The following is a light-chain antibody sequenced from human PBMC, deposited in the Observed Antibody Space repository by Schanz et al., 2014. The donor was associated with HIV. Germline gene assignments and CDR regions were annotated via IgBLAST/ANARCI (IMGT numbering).Light chain of an antibody. CDR3: SSYTSSSTLV. CDR2: EVN. Sequence: QSALTQPASVSGSPGQSITISCTGTSSDIGNYNLVSWFQHHPGEAPKLMIYEVNQRPSGVPDRFSGSKSGNTASLTVSGLQAEDEADYYCSSYTSSSTLVFGGGTKLTVL. CDR1: SSDIGNYNL. V-gene: IGLV2-14*02. J-gene: IGLJ2*01.